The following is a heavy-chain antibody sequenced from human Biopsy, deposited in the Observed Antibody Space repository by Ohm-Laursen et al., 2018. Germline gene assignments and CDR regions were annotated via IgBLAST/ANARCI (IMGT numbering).Heavy chain of an antibody. Sequence: GTLSLTWPVSGDSINNYYWSLIRQPAGKGLEWIGRIYTSGSPNYNLSLESRVTMSVDTSKNQFSLNLSSMTAADTAVYYCAREPRIAAVAYFDPWGQGTLVTVSS. J-gene: IGHJ5*02. V-gene: IGHV4-4*07. CDR1: GDSINNYY. CDR3: AREPRIAAVAYFDP. D-gene: IGHD6-13*01. CDR2: IYTSGSP.